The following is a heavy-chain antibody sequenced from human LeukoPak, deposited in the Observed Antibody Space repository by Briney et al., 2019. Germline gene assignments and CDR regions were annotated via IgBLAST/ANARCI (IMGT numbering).Heavy chain of an antibody. V-gene: IGHV4-59*12. Sequence: SETLSLTCTVSGGSISSYYWSWIRQPPGKGLEWIGYIYYSGSTYYNPSLKSRVTISVDTSKNQFSLKLSSVAAADTAVYYCARTSSTYYFDSSAYDQRHHFDYWGQGTLVTVSS. CDR2: IYYSGST. D-gene: IGHD3-22*01. CDR1: GGSISSYY. CDR3: ARTSSTYYFDSSAYDQRHHFDY. J-gene: IGHJ4*02.